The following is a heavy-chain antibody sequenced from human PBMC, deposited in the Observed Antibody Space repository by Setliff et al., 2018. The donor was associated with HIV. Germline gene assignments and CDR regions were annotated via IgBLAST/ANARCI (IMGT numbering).Heavy chain of an antibody. V-gene: IGHV4-4*07. Sequence: PSETLSLTCSVSDGSTTGYHWTWIRQSAEKGLEWIGRMYYTGNTDYNPSLKSRAIMPIDRSRNQFSLKVHSVTAADTAVYYCATITHNTGFAGTFYFYMDVWSKGTTVTVSS. CDR2: MYYTGNT. CDR3: ATITHNTGFAGTFYFYMDV. D-gene: IGHD1-20*01. CDR1: DGSTTGYH. J-gene: IGHJ6*03.